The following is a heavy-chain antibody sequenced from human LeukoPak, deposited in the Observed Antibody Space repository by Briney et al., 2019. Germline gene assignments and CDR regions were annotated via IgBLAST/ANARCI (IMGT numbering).Heavy chain of an antibody. CDR3: ARDLTDYYELDY. Sequence: SETLSLTCAVYGGSFSGYYWSWIRQPPGKGLEWIGRISASGSTNYNPSLKSRLTMSVDTSKNQFSLKLSSVTAADTAVYYCARDLTDYYELDYWGQGTLVTVSS. J-gene: IGHJ4*02. D-gene: IGHD3-22*01. CDR2: ISASGST. CDR1: GGSFSGYY. V-gene: IGHV4-4*07.